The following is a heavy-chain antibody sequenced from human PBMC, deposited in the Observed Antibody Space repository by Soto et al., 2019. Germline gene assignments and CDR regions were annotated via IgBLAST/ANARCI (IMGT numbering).Heavy chain of an antibody. J-gene: IGHJ4*02. CDR3: ARAIVVVTPPDY. Sequence: QVQLVQSGAEEKKPGASVKVSCKASGYTFTSYAMHWVRQAPGQRLEWMGWINAGNGNTKYSQKFQGRVTITRDTSARTAYKELSSLRSEDTAVYDCARAIVVVTPPDYWGQGTLVPVSS. V-gene: IGHV1-3*05. CDR1: GYTFTSYA. D-gene: IGHD3-22*01. CDR2: INAGNGNT.